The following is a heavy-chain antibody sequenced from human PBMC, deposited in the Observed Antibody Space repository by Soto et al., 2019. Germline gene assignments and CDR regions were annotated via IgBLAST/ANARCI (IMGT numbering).Heavy chain of an antibody. Sequence: SETVSLTCTVSGGSVSSGSYYWSWMRQPPGKGLEWIGYIYYSGSTNYNPSLKSRVTISVDTSKNQFSLKLSSVTAADTAVYYCARDALTTGTTYAFDIWGQGTMVTVSS. CDR1: GGSVSSGSYY. V-gene: IGHV4-61*01. J-gene: IGHJ3*02. CDR3: ARDALTTGTTYAFDI. CDR2: IYYSGST. D-gene: IGHD1-1*01.